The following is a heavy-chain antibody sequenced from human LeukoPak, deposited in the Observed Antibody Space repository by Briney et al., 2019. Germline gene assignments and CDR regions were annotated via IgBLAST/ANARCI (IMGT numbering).Heavy chain of an antibody. Sequence: SETLSLTCAVYGGSFSDYSWSWIRQPPGKGLEWIGEINHSGSTNYNPSLKSRVTISVDTSKNQFSLKLSSVTAADTAVYFCARQNYGSAPLRYWGQGTLVTVSS. CDR3: ARQNYGSAPLRY. J-gene: IGHJ4*02. V-gene: IGHV4-34*01. CDR1: GGSFSDYS. D-gene: IGHD3-10*01. CDR2: INHSGST.